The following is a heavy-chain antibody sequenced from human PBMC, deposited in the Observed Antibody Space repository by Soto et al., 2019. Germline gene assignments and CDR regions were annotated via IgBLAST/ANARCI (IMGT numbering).Heavy chain of an antibody. Sequence: HLVESGGDLVKPGGSLRLSCAASGFMFSSAWMSWVRQAPGKGLEWVGRIKSKRDGGTTDYASPVKGRFVISRDDSKNTLYLQMNSLKTAATAVYYCVGGWNDFWGQGTLVAVSS. J-gene: IGHJ4*02. CDR3: VGGWNDF. D-gene: IGHD1-1*01. CDR2: IKSKRDGGTT. V-gene: IGHV3-15*01. CDR1: GFMFSSAW.